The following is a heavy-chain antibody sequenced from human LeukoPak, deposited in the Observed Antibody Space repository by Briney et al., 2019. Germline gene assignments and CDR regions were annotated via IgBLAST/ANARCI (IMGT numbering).Heavy chain of an antibody. D-gene: IGHD6-13*01. CDR1: GYNFSNYW. CDR3: ARKANGMAAPFDS. J-gene: IGHJ4*02. V-gene: IGHV5-51*01. Sequence: PGEPLKISCEASGYNFSNYWINWVRQEPGKGLEWMGIIYPGDSDTRYGPSFQGHVTISADRSANTAYLQWSRLEASDTAKYFCARKANGMAAPFDSWAQGTLVTVSS. CDR2: IYPGDSDT.